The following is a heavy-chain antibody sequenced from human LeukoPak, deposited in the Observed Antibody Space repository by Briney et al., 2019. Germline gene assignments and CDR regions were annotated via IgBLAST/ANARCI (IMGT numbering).Heavy chain of an antibody. J-gene: IGHJ4*01. V-gene: IGHV3-15*07. D-gene: IGHD6-19*01. CDR2: IKSKVNGGTT. CDR1: GITFSNAW. Sequence: GGSLRLSCVVSGITFSNAWMNWVRQTPGKGLEWVGRIKSKVNGGTTDYAAPVKGRFTISRDDSKNTLYLQMNSLKPEDTAMYYCTTHSVTVTGTHFWGQGALVTVSS. CDR3: TTHSVTVTGTHF.